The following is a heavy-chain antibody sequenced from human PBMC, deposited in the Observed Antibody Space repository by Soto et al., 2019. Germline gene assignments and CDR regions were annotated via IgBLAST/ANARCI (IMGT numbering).Heavy chain of an antibody. CDR3: ARDKVPAAIDYYYYGMDV. D-gene: IGHD2-2*01. CDR1: GGSISSGGYY. Sequence: SENLSLTCTVSGGSISSGGYYWSWIRQHPGKGLEWIGYIYYSGSTYYNPSLKSRVTISVDTSKNQFSLKLSSVTAADTAVYYCARDKVPAAIDYYYYGMDVCGPGTTVTVSS. V-gene: IGHV4-31*03. CDR2: IYYSGST. J-gene: IGHJ6*02.